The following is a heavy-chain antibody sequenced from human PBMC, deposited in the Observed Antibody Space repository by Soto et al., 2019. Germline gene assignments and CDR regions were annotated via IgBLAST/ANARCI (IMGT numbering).Heavy chain of an antibody. V-gene: IGHV3-48*01. J-gene: IGHJ3*02. Sequence: GGSLRLSCAASGFTFSSYSMNWVRQAPGKGLEWVSYISSSSSTIYYADSVKGRFTISRDNAKNSLYLQMNSLRAEDTAVYYCAREDYGDYFAFDIWGQGTMVTVSS. D-gene: IGHD4-17*01. CDR2: ISSSSSTI. CDR3: AREDYGDYFAFDI. CDR1: GFTFSSYS.